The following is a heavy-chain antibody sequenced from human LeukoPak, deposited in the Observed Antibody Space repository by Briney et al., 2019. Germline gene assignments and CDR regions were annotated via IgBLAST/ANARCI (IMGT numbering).Heavy chain of an antibody. D-gene: IGHD2-15*01. Sequence: GGSLRLSCAASGFTFSDYYMSWIRQAPGRGLEWVSYISSSSSYTNYADSVKGRLTISRDNAKNSLYLQMNSLRAEDTAVYYCARALYCSGGSCYFHYGMDVWGQGTTVTVSS. CDR3: ARALYCSGGSCYFHYGMDV. V-gene: IGHV3-11*06. J-gene: IGHJ6*02. CDR1: GFTFSDYY. CDR2: ISSSSSYT.